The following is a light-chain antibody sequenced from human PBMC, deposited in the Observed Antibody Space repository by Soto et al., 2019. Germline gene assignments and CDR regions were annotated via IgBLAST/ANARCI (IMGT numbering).Light chain of an antibody. CDR1: SSNIGTGYN. CDR2: DNN. V-gene: IGLV1-40*01. J-gene: IGLJ2*01. CDR3: QSYDSSLSGHVV. Sequence: QSVLTQPPSVSGAPGQRVTISCTGSSSNIGTGYNVHWYQQRPGTAPKLLIYDNNNRPSGVPDRFSGSKSGTSASLAIAGLQAEDEADYYCQSYDSSLSGHVVFGGGTKLTVL.